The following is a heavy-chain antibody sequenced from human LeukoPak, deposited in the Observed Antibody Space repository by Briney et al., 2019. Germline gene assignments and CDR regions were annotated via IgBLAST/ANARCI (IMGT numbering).Heavy chain of an antibody. D-gene: IGHD3-10*01. CDR3: ARGDYYGSGTYYHDAFDI. J-gene: IGHJ3*02. CDR2: IKPDGSEK. CDR1: GFTFSSHG. V-gene: IGHV3-7*03. Sequence: GGSLRLSCAASGFTFSSHGMHWVRQAPGKGLEWVANIKPDGSEKHYVDSVKGRLTIARGNAKNSLYLQMNSLRAEDTAVYYCARGDYYGSGTYYHDAFDIWGQGTMVTVSS.